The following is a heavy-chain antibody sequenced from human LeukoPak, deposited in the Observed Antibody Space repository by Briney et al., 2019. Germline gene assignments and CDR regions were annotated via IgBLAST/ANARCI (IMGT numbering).Heavy chain of an antibody. D-gene: IGHD6-19*01. CDR3: ARDLASSGWYVFDY. CDR1: GYTFTSYG. J-gene: IGHJ4*02. Sequence: GASVKVSCKASGYTFTSYGISWVRQAPGQGLEWMGWISAYNGNTNYAQKLQGRVTMTTDTSTSTAYMELRSLRSDDTAVYYCARDLASSGWYVFDYWGQGTLVTVSS. V-gene: IGHV1-18*01. CDR2: ISAYNGNT.